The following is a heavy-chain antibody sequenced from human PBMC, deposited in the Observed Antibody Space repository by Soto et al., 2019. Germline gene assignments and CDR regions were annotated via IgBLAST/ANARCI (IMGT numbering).Heavy chain of an antibody. Sequence: GESLKISCAASGFTFSSYGMHWVRQAPGKGLEWVAVISYDGSNKYYADSVKGRFTISRDNSKNTLYLQMNSLRAEDTAVYYCAKPGYSYGYSYFDYWGQGTLVTVSS. D-gene: IGHD5-18*01. CDR1: GFTFSSYG. CDR3: AKPGYSYGYSYFDY. J-gene: IGHJ4*02. V-gene: IGHV3-30*18. CDR2: ISYDGSNK.